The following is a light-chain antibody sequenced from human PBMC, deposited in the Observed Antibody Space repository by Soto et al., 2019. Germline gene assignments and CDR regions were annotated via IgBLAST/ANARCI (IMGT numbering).Light chain of an antibody. CDR2: DNN. J-gene: IGLJ2*01. CDR3: GTWDSSLSVVI. V-gene: IGLV1-51*01. CDR1: SSNIGNNF. Sequence: QSVLTQPPSVSAAPGQKVTISCSGSSSNIGNNFVSWYQQLPGTAPRLLIYDNNNRPSGIPDRFSGSQSGTSATLAITGLQTWDEADYFCGTWDSSLSVVIFGGGTKLTVL.